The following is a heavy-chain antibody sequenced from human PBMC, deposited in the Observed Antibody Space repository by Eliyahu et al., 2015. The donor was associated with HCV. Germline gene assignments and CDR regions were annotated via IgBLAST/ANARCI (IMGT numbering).Heavy chain of an antibody. V-gene: IGHV3-7*01. J-gene: IGHJ6*03. CDR1: XFXXSSYW. Sequence: EVQLVESGGGLVQXGGSLRLSCVSSXFXXSSYWXFWVRQAPGKGLEWVANINRDGSEKXYVDSVKGRFTISRDNAKNSLYLEMNSLKAGDTAVYYCARASSGSYYYVVYFYYMDVWGKGTTVTVSS. D-gene: IGHD1-26*01. CDR3: ARASSGSYYYVVYFYYMDV. CDR2: INRDGSEK.